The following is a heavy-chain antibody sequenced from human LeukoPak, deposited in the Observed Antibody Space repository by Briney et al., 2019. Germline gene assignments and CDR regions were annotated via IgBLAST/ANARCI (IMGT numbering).Heavy chain of an antibody. CDR1: GFTFSSYA. Sequence: PGGSLRLSCAASGFTFSSYAMSWVRQAPGKGLEWVSAISGSGGSTYYADSVKGRFTISRDNSKNTLYLQMNSLRAEDTAVYYCAREIQKGHTQFSGNGYWGQGTLVTVSS. CDR3: AREIQKGHTQFSGNGY. CDR2: ISGSGGST. J-gene: IGHJ4*02. D-gene: IGHD2-8*01. V-gene: IGHV3-23*01.